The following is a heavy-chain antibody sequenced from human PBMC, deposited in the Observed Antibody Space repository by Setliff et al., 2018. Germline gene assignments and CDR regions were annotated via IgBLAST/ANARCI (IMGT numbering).Heavy chain of an antibody. J-gene: IGHJ3*01. D-gene: IGHD3-16*01. V-gene: IGHV1-2*04. CDR2: INPNSGGT. Sequence: ASVKVSCKASGYAFTGYYIKWERQEPGQGLEWMGRINPNSGGTHLAQKLQGWVSMTRDTSITTAYMELSRLTSDDMAVYFCARSDHLVVDGFDVWGQGTMVTVSS. CDR3: ARSDHLVVDGFDV. CDR1: GYAFTGYY.